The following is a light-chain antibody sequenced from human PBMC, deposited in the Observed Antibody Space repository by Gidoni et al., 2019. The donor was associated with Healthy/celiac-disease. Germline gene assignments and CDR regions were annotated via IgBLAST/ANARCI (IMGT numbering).Light chain of an antibody. Sequence: QSALTQPRSVSGSPGQSVTISCTGTSSDVGGYNYVSWYQQHPGKAPKLMIYDVSKRPSGVPDRFSGSKSGNTASLTISGLQAEDEADYYCCSHAGSYTFEVGGGTKLTVL. CDR3: CSHAGSYTFE. J-gene: IGLJ2*01. CDR1: SSDVGGYNY. CDR2: DVS. V-gene: IGLV2-11*01.